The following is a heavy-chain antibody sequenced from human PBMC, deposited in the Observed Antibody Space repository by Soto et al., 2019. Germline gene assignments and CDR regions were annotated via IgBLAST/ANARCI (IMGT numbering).Heavy chain of an antibody. D-gene: IGHD5-18*01. CDR2: ISGSGGST. CDR3: AKDLTGYSYGYVVDY. CDR1: GFTFSSYA. V-gene: IGHV3-23*01. Sequence: PGGSLRLSCAASGFTFSSYAMSWVRQAPGKGLEWVSAISGSGGSTYYADSVKGRFTISRDNSKNTLYLQMNSLRAEDTAVYYCAKDLTGYSYGYVVDYWGQGTLVTVSS. J-gene: IGHJ4*02.